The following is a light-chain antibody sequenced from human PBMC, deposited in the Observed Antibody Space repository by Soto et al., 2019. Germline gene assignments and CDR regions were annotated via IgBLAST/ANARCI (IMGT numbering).Light chain of an antibody. CDR3: QKYYSAPFT. CDR1: QGISTY. Sequence: QMTQSPSSLSASVGDSVTSTCRASQGISTYLAWYQQTPGKIPKLLIYAASTLQSGVPSRFSGSGSGTVFTLTISSLQPEDVATYYCQKYYSAPFTFGPGTKVDLK. J-gene: IGKJ3*01. CDR2: AAS. V-gene: IGKV1-27*01.